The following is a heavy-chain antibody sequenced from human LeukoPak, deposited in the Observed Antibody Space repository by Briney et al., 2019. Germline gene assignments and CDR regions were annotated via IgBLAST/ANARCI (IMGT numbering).Heavy chain of an antibody. CDR1: GFTFSSYE. CDR2: ISSSGSTI. CDR3: ARGLWFGELLVQPDFDY. Sequence: GGSLRLSCAASGFTFSSYEMNWVRQAPGKGLEWVSYISSSGSTIYYADSVKGRFTISRDNAKNSLYLQMNSLRAEDTAVYHCARGLWFGELLVQPDFDYWGQGTLVTVSS. V-gene: IGHV3-48*03. D-gene: IGHD3-10*01. J-gene: IGHJ4*02.